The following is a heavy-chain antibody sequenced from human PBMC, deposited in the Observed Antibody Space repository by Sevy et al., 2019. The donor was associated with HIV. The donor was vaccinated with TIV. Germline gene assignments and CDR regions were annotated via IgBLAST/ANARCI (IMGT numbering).Heavy chain of an antibody. J-gene: IGHJ6*03. CDR3: ARVRVTRNYYYYMDV. D-gene: IGHD4-17*01. Sequence: ASVKVSCKASGGTFSSYAISWVRQAPGQGLELMGGIIPIFGTANYAQKFQGRVTITADKSTSTAYMELSSLRSEDTAVYYCARVRVTRNYYYYMDVWGKGTTVTVS. CDR1: GGTFSSYA. V-gene: IGHV1-69*06. CDR2: IIPIFGTA.